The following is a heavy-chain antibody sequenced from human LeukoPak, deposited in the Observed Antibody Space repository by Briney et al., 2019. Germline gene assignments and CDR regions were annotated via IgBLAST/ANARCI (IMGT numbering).Heavy chain of an antibody. Sequence: VASVKVSCKASGYTFTSYYMHWVRQAPGQGLEWMGIINPSGVSTNYAQKFQGRVTMTRDMSTSTVYMELSSLRSEDTAVYYCARNWGWLQFLLLFDYWGQGTLVTVSS. V-gene: IGHV1-46*01. CDR1: GYTFTSYY. CDR2: INPSGVST. J-gene: IGHJ4*02. CDR3: ARNWGWLQFLLLFDY. D-gene: IGHD5-24*01.